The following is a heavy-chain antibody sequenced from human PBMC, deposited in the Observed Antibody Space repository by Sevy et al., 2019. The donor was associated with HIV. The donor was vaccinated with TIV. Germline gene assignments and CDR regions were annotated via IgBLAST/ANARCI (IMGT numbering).Heavy chain of an antibody. V-gene: IGHV4-31*03. CDR3: XXXXXXXLLRFDS. CDR1: GDSIRSGAYY. CDR2: SDYSGST. J-gene: IGHJ4*02. Sequence: SETLSLTCTVSGDSIRSGAYYWSWIRQHPGKGLEWIGYSDYSGSTYYNPSLKSRITISVDTSKNQLSLELTSMTAAXXXXXXXXXXXXXXLLRFDSWGQGTLVTVSS. D-gene: IGHD2-15*01.